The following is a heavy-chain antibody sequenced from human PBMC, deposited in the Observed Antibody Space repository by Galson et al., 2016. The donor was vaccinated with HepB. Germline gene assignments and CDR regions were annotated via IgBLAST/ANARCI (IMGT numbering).Heavy chain of an antibody. CDR2: IKTRADGGTT. Sequence: SLRLSCAASGFTFSDAWMNWVRQAPGKGLEWVGRIKTRADGGTTDLAPPGKGRFTISRDDSRDTVFLQMTGLRADDTATYYCATQGFQSYLDYWGQGARVTVSS. J-gene: IGHJ4*02. CDR3: ATQGFQSYLDY. V-gene: IGHV3-15*01. CDR1: GFTFSDAW.